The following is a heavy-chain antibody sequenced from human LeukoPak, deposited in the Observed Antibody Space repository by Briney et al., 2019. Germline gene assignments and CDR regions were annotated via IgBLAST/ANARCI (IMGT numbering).Heavy chain of an antibody. Sequence: GSLRLSCTASGFTFDSYAMSWVRQAPGKGLEWIGYIYYSGSTNYNPSLKSRVTISVDTYKNQFSLKLSSVTGADRAVYCCARLRGYGVYFDYWGEGTLVTVSS. V-gene: IGHV4-59*08. J-gene: IGHJ4*02. CDR2: IYYSGST. D-gene: IGHD4-17*01. CDR3: ARLRGYGVYFDY. CDR1: GFTFDSYA.